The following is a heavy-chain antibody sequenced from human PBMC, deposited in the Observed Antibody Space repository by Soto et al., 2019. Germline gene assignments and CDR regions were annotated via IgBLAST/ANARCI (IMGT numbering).Heavy chain of an antibody. J-gene: IGHJ4*02. D-gene: IGHD5-12*01. CDR1: GYTFTSYG. V-gene: IGHV1-18*01. Sequence: VASVKVSCKASGYTFTSYGISWVRQAPGQGLEWMGWISAYNGNTNYAQKLQGRVTMTTDTSTSTAYMELRSLRSDDTAVYYCARGYEVATIEVFDYWGQGTLVTVSS. CDR2: ISAYNGNT. CDR3: ARGYEVATIEVFDY.